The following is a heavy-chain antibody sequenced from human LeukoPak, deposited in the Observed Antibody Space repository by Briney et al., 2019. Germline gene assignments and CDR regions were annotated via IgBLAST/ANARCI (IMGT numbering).Heavy chain of an antibody. V-gene: IGHV3-30*02. D-gene: IGHD3-9*01. J-gene: IGHJ4*02. Sequence: GGSLRLSCAASRFTFSSYGMHWVRQAPGKGLEWVAFIRYDGSNKYYADSVKGRFTISRDNSKNTLYLQMNSLRAEDTAVYYCAKWGYFDWLYYFDYWGQGTLVTVSS. CDR2: IRYDGSNK. CDR1: RFTFSSYG. CDR3: AKWGYFDWLYYFDY.